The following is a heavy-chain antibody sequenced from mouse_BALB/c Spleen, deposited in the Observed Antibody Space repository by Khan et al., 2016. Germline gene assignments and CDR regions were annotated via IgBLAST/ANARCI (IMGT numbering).Heavy chain of an antibody. V-gene: IGHV5-6-4*01. CDR3: TIAGTVPGFAY. J-gene: IGHJ3*01. CDR1: GFTFSSYA. D-gene: IGHD4-1*01. Sequence: EVELVESGGGLVKPGGSLKLSCAASGFTFSSYAMSWVRQTPQKRMEWVATISSGGTYTYYPDSVKGRITISRDNAKNTLYLQMSSLRSEDTAMYYCTIAGTVPGFAYWGQGTLVTVSA. CDR2: ISSGGTYT.